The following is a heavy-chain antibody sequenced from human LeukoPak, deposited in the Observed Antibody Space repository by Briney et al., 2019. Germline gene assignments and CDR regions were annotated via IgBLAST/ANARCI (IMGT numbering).Heavy chain of an antibody. J-gene: IGHJ4*02. Sequence: PGGSLRLSCAASGFTFSSYAMNWVRQAPGKGLEWVSAISGSGGSTYYADSVKGRFTISRDNSKNTLYLRMNSLRAEDTAVYYCANKDAYYDFWSGYYTEFDYWGQGTLVTVSS. CDR1: GFTFSSYA. CDR3: ANKDAYYDFWSGYYTEFDY. D-gene: IGHD3-3*01. CDR2: ISGSGGST. V-gene: IGHV3-23*01.